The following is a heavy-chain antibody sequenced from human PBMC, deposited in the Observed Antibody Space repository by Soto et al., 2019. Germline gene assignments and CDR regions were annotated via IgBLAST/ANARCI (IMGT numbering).Heavy chain of an antibody. CDR3: AKDAISGDGIWLMDS. D-gene: IGHD4-17*01. J-gene: IGHJ5*02. CDR1: GFTFRNYA. Sequence: LRLSCAASGFTFRNYAMTWARQAPGKGLEWVSSLLRSGSSAYYADSVRGRFTISSDTSANSLYLQMDKLRAEDTAIYYCAKDAISGDGIWLMDSSGQGTVVTVSS. CDR2: LLRSGSSA. V-gene: IGHV3-23*01.